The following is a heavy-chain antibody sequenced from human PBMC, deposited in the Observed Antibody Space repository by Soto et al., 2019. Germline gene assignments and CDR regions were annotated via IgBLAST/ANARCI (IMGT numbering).Heavy chain of an antibody. CDR2: IRSKAYGGTA. J-gene: IGHJ4*02. V-gene: IGHV3-49*04. CDR1: GFNFADYV. Sequence: LRLSCATSGFNFADYVLSWVRQAPGKGLEWVGYIRSKAYGGTADYAASVTGRFTISRDDSKSIAYLQMNSLKTEDTAVYYCARDLLTGYYSPPQDYWGQGTLVTVSS. D-gene: IGHD3-9*01. CDR3: ARDLLTGYYSPPQDY.